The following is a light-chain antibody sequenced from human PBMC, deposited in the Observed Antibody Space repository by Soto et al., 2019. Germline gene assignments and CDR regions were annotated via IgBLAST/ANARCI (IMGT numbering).Light chain of an antibody. CDR1: SSDVGGYNS. CDR2: NVS. J-gene: IGLJ1*01. V-gene: IGLV2-14*01. CDR3: SSYTSSSTYV. Sequence: QSALTQPASVSGSPGQSITSSCTGTSSDVGGYNSVSWYQQHPGKAPKLMIYNVSNRPSGVSNRFSGSKSGNTASLTISGLQAEDEADYYCSSYTSSSTYVFGTGTKLTVL.